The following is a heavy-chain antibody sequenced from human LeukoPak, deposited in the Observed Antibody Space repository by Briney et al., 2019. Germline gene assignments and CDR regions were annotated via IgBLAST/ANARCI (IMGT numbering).Heavy chain of an antibody. J-gene: IGHJ4*02. CDR1: GFTFSSYG. CDR2: IRYDGSNK. Sequence: GGSLRLSCAASGFTFSSYGMHWVRQAPGKGLEWVAFIRYDGSNKYYADSVKGRFTISRDNSKNTLYLQMNSLRAEDTAVCYCAKEMRYYDFWIGLIDYWGQRTLVTVSS. CDR3: AKEMRYYDFWIGLIDY. D-gene: IGHD3-3*01. V-gene: IGHV3-30*02.